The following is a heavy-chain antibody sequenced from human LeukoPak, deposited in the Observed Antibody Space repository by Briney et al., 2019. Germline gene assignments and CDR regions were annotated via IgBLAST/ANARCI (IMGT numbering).Heavy chain of an antibody. V-gene: IGHV3-9*03. CDR3: AKAFREPPRTPPPGYSSGWYGPDDAFDI. Sequence: GGSLRLSCAASGFTFDDYAMHWVRQAPGKGLEWVSGISWNSGSIGYADSVKGRFTISRANAKNSLYLQMNSLRAEDMALDYCAKAFREPPRTPPPGYSSGWYGPDDAFDIWGQGTIVTVSS. CDR2: ISWNSGSI. CDR1: GFTFDDYA. D-gene: IGHD6-19*01. J-gene: IGHJ3*02.